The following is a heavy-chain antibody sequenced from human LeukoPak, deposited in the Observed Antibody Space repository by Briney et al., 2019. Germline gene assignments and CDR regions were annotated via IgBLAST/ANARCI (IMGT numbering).Heavy chain of an antibody. V-gene: IGHV3-21*01. CDR3: ARNGRLDTENYFDY. CDR1: GFTFSSYS. J-gene: IGHJ4*02. Sequence: TGGSLRLSCAASGFTFSSYSMNWVRQAPGKGLEWVSSISSSSSYIYYADSVKGRFTISRDNAKNSLYLQVNSLRAEDTAVYYCARNGRLDTENYFDYWGQGTLVTVSS. D-gene: IGHD5-18*01. CDR2: ISSSSSYI.